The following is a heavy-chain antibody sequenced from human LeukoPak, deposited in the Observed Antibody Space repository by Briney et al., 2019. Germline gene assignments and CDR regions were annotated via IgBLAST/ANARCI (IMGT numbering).Heavy chain of an antibody. D-gene: IGHD3-10*01. V-gene: IGHV3-23*01. CDR1: GFTFSSYA. CDR2: ISGSGGSR. Sequence: GGSLRLSCAASGFTFSSYAMSWVRQAPGKGLEWVSVISGSGGSRYYAESVKGRFTISRDNSKNTLFLQMNSLRAEDTAVYYCAREGRTSKRGPYPNTSDYWGQGTLVTVSS. CDR3: AREGRTSKRGPYPNTSDY. J-gene: IGHJ4*02.